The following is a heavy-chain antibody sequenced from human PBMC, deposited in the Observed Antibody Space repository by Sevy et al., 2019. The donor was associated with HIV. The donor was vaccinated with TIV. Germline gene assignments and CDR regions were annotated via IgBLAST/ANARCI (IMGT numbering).Heavy chain of an antibody. CDR2: INHCGST. J-gene: IGHJ3*02. Sequence: SETLSLTCAVYGGSFSGYYWSWIRQPPGKGLEWMGEINHCGSTNYNPSLKSRVTISVDTSKNQFSLKLSSVTAADTAVYYCARHCGGTSCSHAFDIWGQGTMVTVSS. CDR3: ARHCGGTSCSHAFDI. V-gene: IGHV4-34*01. D-gene: IGHD2-2*01. CDR1: GGSFSGYY.